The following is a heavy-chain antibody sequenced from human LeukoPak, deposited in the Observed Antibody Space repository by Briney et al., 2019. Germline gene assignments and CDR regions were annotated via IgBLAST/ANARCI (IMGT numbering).Heavy chain of an antibody. Sequence: SETLSLTCTVSGYSISSGFYWGWIRQPPGKGLEWIGSIYHSGSTHYNSSLKSRVTISVDKSKNQFSLKLSSVTAADTAVYYCARSRPYYDILTGYRNYYYYMDVWGKGTTVTISS. CDR2: IYHSGST. CDR1: GYSISSGFY. V-gene: IGHV4-38-2*02. J-gene: IGHJ6*03. D-gene: IGHD3-9*01. CDR3: ARSRPYYDILTGYRNYYYYMDV.